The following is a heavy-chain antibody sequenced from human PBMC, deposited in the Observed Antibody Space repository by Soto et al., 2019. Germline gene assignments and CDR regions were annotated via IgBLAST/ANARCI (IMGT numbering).Heavy chain of an antibody. D-gene: IGHD6-19*01. Sequence: EVLLVESGGGLVQPGGSLRLSCAASGFTFSNYWMHWVRQAPGKGLLWVSRINSDGSTTSYADSVKGRFTISRDNAKNTLYLQMNSLRVEDTAVYFCARVAVGRYDFDSWGQGTLVPVSS. CDR3: ARVAVGRYDFDS. V-gene: IGHV3-74*01. CDR2: INSDGSTT. CDR1: GFTFSNYW. J-gene: IGHJ4*02.